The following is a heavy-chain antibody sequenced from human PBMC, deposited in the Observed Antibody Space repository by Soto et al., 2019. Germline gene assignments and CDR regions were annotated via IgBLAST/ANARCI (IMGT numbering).Heavy chain of an antibody. Sequence: GGSLRLSCAASGFPCSSYAVSWVSQAPGKGLEWVSAISGSGGSTYYADSVKGRFTISRDNSKNTLYLQMNSLKDEDTAVYYCARDPRNKGLDPWGQGTLVTVSS. J-gene: IGHJ5*02. CDR3: ARDPRNKGLDP. V-gene: IGHV3-23*01. CDR2: ISGSGGST. CDR1: GFPCSSYA.